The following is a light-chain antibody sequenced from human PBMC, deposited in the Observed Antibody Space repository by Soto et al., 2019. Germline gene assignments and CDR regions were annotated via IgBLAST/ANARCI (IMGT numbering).Light chain of an antibody. CDR3: QQGASFPRT. Sequence: IQLTQSPSSLSASVGDRVTITCRASQGISSYLAWYQQKPGGAPKLLIYAASTLQSGVPSRFSGSGSGTDFTLTIRSLQPEDFATYYCQQGASFPRTFGGGTKVEIK. J-gene: IGKJ4*01. CDR1: QGISSY. CDR2: AAS. V-gene: IGKV1-9*01.